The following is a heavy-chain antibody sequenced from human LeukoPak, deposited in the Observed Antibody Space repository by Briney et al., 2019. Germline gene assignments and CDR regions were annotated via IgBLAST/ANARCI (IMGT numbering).Heavy chain of an antibody. CDR3: ARDQPGTYTLSST. J-gene: IGHJ5*02. Sequence: GGSLRLSCAASGFTFSNYAMHWVRQAPGKGLEWVAFISFDGSDKYYADSVKGRFTISRDNSKNTLYLQMDSLRAEDTAVYYCARDQPGTYTLSSTWGQGTLVTVSS. D-gene: IGHD6-19*01. CDR1: GFTFSNYA. CDR2: ISFDGSDK. V-gene: IGHV3-30-3*01.